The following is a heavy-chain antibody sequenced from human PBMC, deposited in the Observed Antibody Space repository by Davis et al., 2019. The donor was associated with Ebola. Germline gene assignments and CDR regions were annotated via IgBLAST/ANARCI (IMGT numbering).Heavy chain of an antibody. J-gene: IGHJ4*02. V-gene: IGHV3-48*01. Sequence: GESLKISCAASGFTFSSYSMNWVRQAPGKGLEWVSYISSSSSTIYYADSVKGRFTISRDNAKNSLYLQMNSLKTEDTAVYYCTPSSSYGYDYWGQGTLVTVSS. CDR1: GFTFSSYS. CDR3: TPSSSYGYDY. CDR2: ISSSSSTI. D-gene: IGHD6-13*01.